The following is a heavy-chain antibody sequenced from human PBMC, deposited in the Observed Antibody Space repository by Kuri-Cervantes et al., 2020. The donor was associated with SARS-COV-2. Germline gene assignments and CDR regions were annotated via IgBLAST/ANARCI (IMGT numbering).Heavy chain of an antibody. CDR3: AKDTDYTHYY. Sequence: GESLKISCAASGFTFSSYAMSWVRQAPGKGLEWVSAISGSGGSTYYADSVKGRFTISRDNSKNTLYLQMNSLRAGDTAVYYCAKDTDYTHYYWGQGTLVTVSS. D-gene: IGHD4-11*01. CDR1: GFTFSSYA. J-gene: IGHJ4*02. CDR2: ISGSGGST. V-gene: IGHV3-23*01.